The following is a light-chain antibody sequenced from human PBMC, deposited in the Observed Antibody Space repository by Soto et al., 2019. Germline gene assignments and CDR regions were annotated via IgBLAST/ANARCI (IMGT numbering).Light chain of an antibody. V-gene: IGKV3-20*01. Sequence: EIVLTQSPGTLSLSPGERATLSWRASQSVSNNYLAWYQQKPGQAPRLLIYGASNRATGIPDRFSGSGSGTDFTLTISRLEPEESAVYYCQQYGSSGTFGPGTKVDIK. CDR1: QSVSNNY. J-gene: IGKJ1*01. CDR2: GAS. CDR3: QQYGSSGT.